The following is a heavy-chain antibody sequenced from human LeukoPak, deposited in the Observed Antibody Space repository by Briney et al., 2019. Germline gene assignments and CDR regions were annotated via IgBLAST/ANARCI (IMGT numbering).Heavy chain of an antibody. D-gene: IGHD6-19*01. CDR2: NGGSGDKT. V-gene: IGHV3-23*01. J-gene: IGHJ4*02. Sequence: GGSLRLSCAASGFTFNRKAISWVPQAPGKGLEWVSTNGGSGDKTFYADSVKGRFTISRDNSKNMVHLQMNSLTGEDTALYYCVRRGDASSGWGDHDFWGQGALVTVSS. CDR1: GFTFNRKA. CDR3: VRRGDASSGWGDHDF.